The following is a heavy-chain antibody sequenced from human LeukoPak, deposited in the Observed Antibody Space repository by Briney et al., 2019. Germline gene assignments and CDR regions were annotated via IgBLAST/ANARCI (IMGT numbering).Heavy chain of an antibody. J-gene: IGHJ4*02. V-gene: IGHV3-30*04. D-gene: IGHD5-18*01. Sequence: GGSLRLSCAASGFTFSSYAMHWVRQAPGKGLEWVAVISYDGSNKYYADSVKGRFTISRDNSKNTLYLQMNSLRAEDTAVYYCAKESTRRGYRGNYFDYWGQGTLVTVSS. CDR3: AKESTRRGYRGNYFDY. CDR1: GFTFSSYA. CDR2: ISYDGSNK.